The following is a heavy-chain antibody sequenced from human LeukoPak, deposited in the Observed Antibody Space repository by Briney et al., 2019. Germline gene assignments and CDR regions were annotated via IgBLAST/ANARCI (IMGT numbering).Heavy chain of an antibody. CDR2: IYYSGST. CDR3: ARLSVHSYGSFDI. V-gene: IGHV4-30-4*08. Sequence: SETLSLTCTVSGGSISSGDYYWSWIRQPPGKGLEWIGYIYYSGSTYYNPSLKSRVTISVDTSKNQFSLKLSSVTAADTAVYYCARLSVHSYGSFDIWGQGTMVTVSS. D-gene: IGHD5-18*01. CDR1: GGSISSGDYY. J-gene: IGHJ3*02.